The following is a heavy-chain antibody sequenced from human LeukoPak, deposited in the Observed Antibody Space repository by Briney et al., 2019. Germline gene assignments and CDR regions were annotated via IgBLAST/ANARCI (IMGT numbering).Heavy chain of an antibody. V-gene: IGHV4-39*01. CDR3: ARILKEMGVDY. Sequence: PSETPSLTCTVSGGSISSSSYYWGWIRQPPGKGLEWIGSIYYSGSTYYNPSLKSRVTISVDTSKNQFSLKLSSVTAADTAVYYCARILKEMGVDYWGQGTLVTVSS. CDR2: IYYSGST. D-gene: IGHD5-24*01. CDR1: GGSISSSSYY. J-gene: IGHJ4*02.